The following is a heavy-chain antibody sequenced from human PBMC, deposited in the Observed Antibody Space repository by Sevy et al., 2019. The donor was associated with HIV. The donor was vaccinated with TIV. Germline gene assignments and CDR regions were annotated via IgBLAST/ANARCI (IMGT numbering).Heavy chain of an antibody. J-gene: IGHJ1*01. CDR3: AMERLSSDVAEYFQN. Sequence: RGFLRLSCAASGFTFNRYSMHWVRQAPGKGLERVATISFDATNKHYPDSVKGRFTISRDNFQNSLFLQIDSLRPEDTAVYYCAMERLSSDVAEYFQNWGQGTLVHVSS. D-gene: IGHD1-1*01. V-gene: IGHV3-30*01. CDR2: ISFDATNK. CDR1: GFTFNRYS.